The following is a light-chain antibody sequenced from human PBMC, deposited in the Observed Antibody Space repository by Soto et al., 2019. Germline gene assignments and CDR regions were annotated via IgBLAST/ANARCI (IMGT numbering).Light chain of an antibody. V-gene: IGKV3-15*01. J-gene: IGKJ4*01. CDR2: AAS. CDR1: QSVRSN. CDR3: QQRSSWPLT. Sequence: EIVMTQSPATLSVSPGERATLSCRVSQSVRSNLAWYQQRPGQASRLLIYAASTRATGIPARFSGSGSATEFTLIIDSLQSEDFAVYYCQQRSSWPLTFGGGTKVDIK.